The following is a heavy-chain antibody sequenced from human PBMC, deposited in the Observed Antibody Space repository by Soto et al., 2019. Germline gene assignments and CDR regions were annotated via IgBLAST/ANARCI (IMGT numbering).Heavy chain of an antibody. J-gene: IGHJ4*02. CDR3: ARMTVIAAAGTIDY. D-gene: IGHD6-13*01. CDR1: GFSLSTSGMC. CDR2: IDWDDDK. Sequence: SGPTLVNPTQTLTLTCTFSGFSLSTSGMCVSWIRQPPGKALEWLARIDWDDDKYYSTSLKTRLTISKDTPKNQVVLTMTNMDPVDTATYYCARMTVIAAAGTIDYWGQGTLVTVSS. V-gene: IGHV2-70*11.